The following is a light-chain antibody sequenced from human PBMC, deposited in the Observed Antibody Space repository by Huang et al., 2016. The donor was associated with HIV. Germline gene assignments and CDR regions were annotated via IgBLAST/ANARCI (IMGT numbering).Light chain of an antibody. J-gene: IGKJ5*01. V-gene: IGKV1D-13*01. CDR1: KGISSA. CDR3: QQFNNYLT. Sequence: AIQLTQSPSSLSASVGDRVTITCRASKGISSALAWYQQKPGKAPKLVIYDASSLESGVPSRFSGSGSGTDFTLTISSLQPEDFATYYCQQFNNYLTFGQGTRLEIK. CDR2: DAS.